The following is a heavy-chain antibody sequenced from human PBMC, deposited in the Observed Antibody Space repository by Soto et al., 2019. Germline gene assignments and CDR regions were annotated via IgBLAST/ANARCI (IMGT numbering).Heavy chain of an antibody. CDR3: ARGRIPSAIFDWFDP. Sequence: GGSLRLSCAASGFTFARYGMHWVRQAPGKGLEWVAVIWSDGSTEYYADSVKGRFTISRDNSKNTMYLQMNSLRGEDTGVYYCARGRIPSAIFDWFDPWGQGTLVTVSS. CDR2: IWSDGSTE. J-gene: IGHJ5*02. CDR1: GFTFARYG. V-gene: IGHV3-33*01. D-gene: IGHD2-2*01.